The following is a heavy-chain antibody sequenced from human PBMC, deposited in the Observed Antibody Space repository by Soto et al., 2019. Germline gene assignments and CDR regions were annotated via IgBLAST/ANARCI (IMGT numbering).Heavy chain of an antibody. Sequence: EVQLVESGGGLVKPGGSLRLSCAASGFTFSNAWMNWVRQAPGKGLEWVGRIKSKTDGGTTDYAAPVKGRFTISRDESKNTLYLQMNSLKTEDTAVYYCTTDMNPRTTVVTRKMDYDYYGMDVWGQGTTVTVSS. V-gene: IGHV3-15*07. CDR2: IKSKTDGGTT. J-gene: IGHJ6*02. CDR3: TTDMNPRTTVVTRKMDYDYYGMDV. CDR1: GFTFSNAW. D-gene: IGHD4-17*01.